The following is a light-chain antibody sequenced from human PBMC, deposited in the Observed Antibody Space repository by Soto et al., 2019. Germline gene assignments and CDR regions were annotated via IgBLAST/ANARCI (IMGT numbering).Light chain of an antibody. CDR1: QSVGSS. CDR3: QQRSNWPLT. V-gene: IGKV3-11*01. Sequence: ELVLTQSPATLSLSAGDSATLSCRASQSVGSSLAWYQQRTGQAPRLLIYDEFIRATGIPDRLSGSESGTDLNLTISSLEPEDFAVYYCQQRSNWPLTCGQGTRLEIK. CDR2: DEF. J-gene: IGKJ5*01.